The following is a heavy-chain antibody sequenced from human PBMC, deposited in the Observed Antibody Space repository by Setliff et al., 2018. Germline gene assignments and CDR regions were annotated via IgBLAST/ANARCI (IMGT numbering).Heavy chain of an antibody. CDR1: GGSISTTSYY. D-gene: IGHD6-13*01. CDR3: ARGGPPYSSSWYWFDP. Sequence: SETLSLTCTVSGGSISTTSYYWGWIRQPPGKGLEWIGSIYYTGSTYYIPSLKSRVTMSVDTSRNQFSLRLNSVTATDTAVYYCARGGPPYSSSWYWFDPWGQGTLVTVSS. J-gene: IGHJ5*02. V-gene: IGHV4-39*07. CDR2: IYYTGST.